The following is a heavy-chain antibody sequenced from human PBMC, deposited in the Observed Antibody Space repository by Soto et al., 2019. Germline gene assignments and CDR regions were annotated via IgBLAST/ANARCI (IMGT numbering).Heavy chain of an antibody. J-gene: IGHJ4*02. D-gene: IGHD6-13*01. CDR1: GGTFSSYA. CDR3: ASSDSSSLKYDY. V-gene: IGHV1-69*13. CDR2: IIPIFGTA. Sequence: GASVQVSCKASGGTFSSYAISWVRQVPGQGLEWMGGIIPIFGTANYAQKFQGRVTITADESTSTAYMELSSLRSEDTVVYYCASSDSSSLKYDYWGQGTRVTVSS.